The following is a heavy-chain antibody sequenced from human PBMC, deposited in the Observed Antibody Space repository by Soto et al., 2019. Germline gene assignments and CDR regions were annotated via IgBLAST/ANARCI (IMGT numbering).Heavy chain of an antibody. CDR2: VYYGGST. V-gene: IGHV4-39*01. CDR1: GGSISSSSYY. D-gene: IGHD3-22*01. Sequence: SETLSLTCTVSGGSISSSSYYWGWIRQPPGKGLEWIGNVYYGGSTYYNPSLKSRVTISVETSKSQFSLKLSSVTAADTAVYYCAGGDYYHSSGYYFSYYTMDVLRQGTTVTVSS. J-gene: IGHJ6*02. CDR3: AGGDYYHSSGYYFSYYTMDV.